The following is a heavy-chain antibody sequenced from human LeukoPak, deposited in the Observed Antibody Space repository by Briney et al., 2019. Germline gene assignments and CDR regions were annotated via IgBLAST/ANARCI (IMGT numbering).Heavy chain of an antibody. V-gene: IGHV4-34*01. J-gene: IGHJ4*02. CDR3: ARDSARLGDYGYYFDY. Sequence: PSETLSLTCAVYGGSFSGYYWSWIRQPPGKGLEWIGEINHSGSTNYNPSLKSRVTISVDTSKNQFSLKLSSVTAADTAVYYCARDSARLGDYGYYFDYWGQGTLVTVSS. CDR1: GGSFSGYY. D-gene: IGHD4-17*01. CDR2: INHSGST.